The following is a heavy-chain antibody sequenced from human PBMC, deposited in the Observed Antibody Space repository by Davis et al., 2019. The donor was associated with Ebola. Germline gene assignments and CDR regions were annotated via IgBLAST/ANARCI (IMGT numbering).Heavy chain of an antibody. CDR3: ARRNRDAHDAFDI. CDR2: LGTSADT. CDR1: GFVFRNYV. V-gene: IGHV3-23*01. D-gene: IGHD5-24*01. J-gene: IGHJ3*02. Sequence: GESLKISCAASGFVFRNYVMSWVRQAPGKGLEWVSTLGTSADTYYADSVKGRFTISRDNSKNTLYLQMNGLRVEDTAVYYCARRNRDAHDAFDIWGQGTMVTVSS.